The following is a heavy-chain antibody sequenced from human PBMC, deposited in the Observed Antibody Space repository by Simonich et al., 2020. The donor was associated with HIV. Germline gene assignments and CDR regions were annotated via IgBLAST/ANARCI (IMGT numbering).Heavy chain of an antibody. D-gene: IGHD2-2*01. CDR1: GFTFSSYS. J-gene: IGHJ4*02. V-gene: IGHV3-21*01. CDR2: ISSSSSYI. Sequence: EVQLVESGGGLVKPGGSLRLSCAASGFTFSSYSMNWVRQAPGKGVEWVSSISSSSSYIYYAASVKGRFTISRDNAKNSLYLQMNSLRAEDTAVYYCARDGRKGSSTSCSDYWGQGTLVTVSS. CDR3: ARDGRKGSSTSCSDY.